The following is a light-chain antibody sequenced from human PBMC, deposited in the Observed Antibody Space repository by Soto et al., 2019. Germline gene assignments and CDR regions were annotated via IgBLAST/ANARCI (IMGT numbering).Light chain of an antibody. J-gene: IGKJ4*01. CDR2: GAS. V-gene: IGKV3-20*01. CDR3: QQYGSSPLT. CDR1: QSVSSSY. Sequence: EIVLTLSPGTLSLSPGERATLSCRASQSVSSSYLAWYQQKPGQAPRLLIYGASSTATGIPDRFSGSGSGTDFTLTISRLEPEDFAVYFCQQYGSSPLTFGGGTKVEIK.